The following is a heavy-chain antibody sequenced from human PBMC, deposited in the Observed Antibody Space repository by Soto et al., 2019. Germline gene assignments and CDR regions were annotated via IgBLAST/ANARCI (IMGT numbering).Heavy chain of an antibody. Sequence: EVQLVESGGGLVQPGGSLRLSCAASGFTVSSNYMSWVRQAPGKGLEWVSVIYSGGSTYYADSVKCRFTISRPNSKNTVYLQMNILRAADTAVYYCAIGGYGDYDSAFDIWGQGTMVTVSS. CDR1: GFTVSSNY. J-gene: IGHJ3*02. D-gene: IGHD4-17*01. CDR3: AIGGYGDYDSAFDI. CDR2: IYSGGST. V-gene: IGHV3-53*04.